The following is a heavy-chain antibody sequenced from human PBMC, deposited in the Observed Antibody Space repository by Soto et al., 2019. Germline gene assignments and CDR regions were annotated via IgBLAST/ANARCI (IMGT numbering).Heavy chain of an antibody. D-gene: IGHD3-16*01. Sequence: SETLSLTCTVSGGSISSSSYYWGWIRQPPGKGLEWIGSIYYSGSTYYNPSLKSRVTISVDTSKNQFSLKLSSVTAADTAVYYCARMPVWETAKYYFDYWGQGTLVTVSS. CDR3: ARMPVWETAKYYFDY. V-gene: IGHV4-39*01. CDR1: GGSISSSSYY. J-gene: IGHJ4*02. CDR2: IYYSGST.